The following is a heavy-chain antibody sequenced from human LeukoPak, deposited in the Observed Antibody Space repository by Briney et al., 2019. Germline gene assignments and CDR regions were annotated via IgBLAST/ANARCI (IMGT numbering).Heavy chain of an antibody. Sequence: GGSLRLSCAASGFSFSTYSMSRVRQAPGKGLEWVSLITAGGGRTFYAGSVKGRFTISRDNSKSTLYLQMNSLRPQDTAVYYCAKEPAYCGGDCFSLLDYWGQGSLVTVSS. D-gene: IGHD2-21*02. CDR1: GFSFSTYS. CDR2: ITAGGGRT. J-gene: IGHJ4*02. CDR3: AKEPAYCGGDCFSLLDY. V-gene: IGHV3-23*01.